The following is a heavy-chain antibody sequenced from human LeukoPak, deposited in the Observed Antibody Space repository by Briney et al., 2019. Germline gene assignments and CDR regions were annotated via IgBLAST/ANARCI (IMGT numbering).Heavy chain of an antibody. Sequence: SVKVSCKASGGTFNTYAISWVRQAPGQGLEWMGGIVPIFGTPDYAQKFQGRVTITTVESTSTAYMELSSLRSEDTAVYYCARVMHCSLSSCPPHGAFDIWGQGTMVSVSS. D-gene: IGHD2-2*01. J-gene: IGHJ3*02. CDR1: GGTFNTYA. CDR2: IVPIFGTP. V-gene: IGHV1-69*05. CDR3: ARVMHCSLSSCPPHGAFDI.